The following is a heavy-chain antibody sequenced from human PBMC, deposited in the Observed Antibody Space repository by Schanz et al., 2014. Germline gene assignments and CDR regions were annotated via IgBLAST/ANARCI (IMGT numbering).Heavy chain of an antibody. D-gene: IGHD3-22*01. J-gene: IGHJ4*02. V-gene: IGHV1-18*01. CDR1: GYTFTSYG. CDR2: ISAYNGNA. Sequence: QVQLVQSGAEVKKPGASVKVSCKASGYTFTSYGINWVRQAPGQGLEWMGWISAYNGNANYAQKLQGRVTMTTYTSTSTTYTDLSSLRPEDAAVDYCARSNYYDNSDDYNAFDCWGQGTLVAVSA. CDR3: ARSNYYDNSDDYNAFDC.